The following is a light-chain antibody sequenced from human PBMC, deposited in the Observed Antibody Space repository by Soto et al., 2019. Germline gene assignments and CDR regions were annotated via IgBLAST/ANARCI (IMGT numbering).Light chain of an antibody. CDR3: QQYNKWAQT. V-gene: IGKV3-15*01. CDR2: GAS. Sequence: IVMTQTPATLSVPPGERATLSCRASQSVSTNFAWYQQKPGQAPRLLIYGASTRATAVPARFTASGSGTEFTLAISSLQSEDFAVYNCQQYNKWAQTFGQGTKVDIK. J-gene: IGKJ1*01. CDR1: QSVSTN.